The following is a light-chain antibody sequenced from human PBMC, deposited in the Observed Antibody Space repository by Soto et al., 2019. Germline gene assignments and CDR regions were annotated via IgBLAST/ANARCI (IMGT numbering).Light chain of an antibody. V-gene: IGKV4-1*01. Sequence: DIVMTQSPDSLAVSLGERATINCKSSQSVLYRSNTKNYLAWYQQKPGQPPNLLIYWASTRKSGVPDRFSGRGSGTDFTLTISSLQAEDVAVYYCQQYYSLPPTFGQGTKVEIK. CDR2: WAS. CDR3: QQYYSLPPT. CDR1: QSVLYRSNTKNY. J-gene: IGKJ1*01.